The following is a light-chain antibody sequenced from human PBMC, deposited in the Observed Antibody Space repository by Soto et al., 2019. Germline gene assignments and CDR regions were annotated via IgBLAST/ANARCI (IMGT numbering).Light chain of an antibody. V-gene: IGLV2-8*01. CDR1: SSDVGAYKY. Sequence: QSALTQPPSASGSPGQTVTISCSGTSSDVGAYKYVSWYQQYPGKAPKQIIYEVTKRPSGVPDRFSGSKSGNTASLTVSGLQAEDEADYCCSSHAGSGTVFGTGTKLTVL. J-gene: IGLJ1*01. CDR2: EVT. CDR3: SSHAGSGTV.